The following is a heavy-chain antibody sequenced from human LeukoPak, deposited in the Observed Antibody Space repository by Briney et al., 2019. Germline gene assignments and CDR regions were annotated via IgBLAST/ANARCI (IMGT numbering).Heavy chain of an antibody. CDR2: ISYDGSNK. J-gene: IGHJ5*02. CDR3: ARAPDIAAAGTA. Sequence: PGRSLRLSCAASGFTFSSYGMHWVRQAPGKGLEWVAVISYDGSNKYYADSVKGRFTISRDNSKNTLYLQMNSLRAEDTAVYYCARAPDIAAAGTAWGQGTLVTVSS. D-gene: IGHD6-13*01. CDR1: GFTFSSYG. V-gene: IGHV3-30*19.